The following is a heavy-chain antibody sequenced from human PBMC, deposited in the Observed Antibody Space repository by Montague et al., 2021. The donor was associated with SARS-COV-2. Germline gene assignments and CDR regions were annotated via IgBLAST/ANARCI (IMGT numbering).Heavy chain of an antibody. D-gene: IGHD6-13*01. CDR1: GGSISSSNCD. J-gene: IGHJ6*02. CDR3: ARVGRQQLVRLSGMDV. CDR2: IYYSGST. V-gene: IGHV4-39*07. Sequence: SETLSLTCTVSGGSISSSNCDWGWIRQPPGKGLEWIGSIYYSGSTXYNPSLKSRVTISVDTSKNQFSLKLSSVTAADTAVYYCARVGRQQLVRLSGMDVWGQGTTVTVSS.